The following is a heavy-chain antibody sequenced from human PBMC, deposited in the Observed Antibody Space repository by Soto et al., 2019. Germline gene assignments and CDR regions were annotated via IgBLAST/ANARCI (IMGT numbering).Heavy chain of an antibody. Sequence: KTSETLSLTCSVSGAPITSNYWTWIRQPPGKGLEWIGYLDHQGYSNYSPSLRSRVSMSIDTSKNQLSLKVHSVTAADTAVYYCARVHVTGYFDWLDPWGQGTLVTVSS. CDR3: ARVHVTGYFDWLDP. V-gene: IGHV4-59*01. D-gene: IGHD3-9*01. J-gene: IGHJ5*02. CDR2: LDHQGYS. CDR1: GAPITSNY.